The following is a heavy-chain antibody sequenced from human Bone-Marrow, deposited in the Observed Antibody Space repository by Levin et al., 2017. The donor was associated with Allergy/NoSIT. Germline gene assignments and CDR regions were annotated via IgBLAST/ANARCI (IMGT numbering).Heavy chain of an antibody. Sequence: GESLKISCQASGYSFTSQYIGWVRQMPGKGLEWMGIIYPDDSYTTYSPSFQGQVIISVDTSISTAYLQWNSLKASDTAMYYYARSAAGPGSYYFYGLDVWGQGTTVTVSS. J-gene: IGHJ6*02. CDR2: IYPDDSYT. V-gene: IGHV5-51*01. CDR1: GYSFTSQY. CDR3: ARSAAGPGSYYFYGLDV. D-gene: IGHD6-13*01.